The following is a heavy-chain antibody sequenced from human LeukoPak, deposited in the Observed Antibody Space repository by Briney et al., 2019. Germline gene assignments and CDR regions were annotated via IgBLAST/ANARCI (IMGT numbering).Heavy chain of an antibody. Sequence: PSETLSLTCTVSGGSISSSSYYWGWIRQPPGKGLEWIGSIYYSGSTYYNPSLKSRVTISVDTSKNQFSLKLSSVTAADTAVYYCARHGVAGTRVDYWGQGTLVTVSS. D-gene: IGHD6-19*01. CDR3: ARHGVAGTRVDY. CDR1: GGSISSSSYY. J-gene: IGHJ4*02. CDR2: IYYSGST. V-gene: IGHV4-39*01.